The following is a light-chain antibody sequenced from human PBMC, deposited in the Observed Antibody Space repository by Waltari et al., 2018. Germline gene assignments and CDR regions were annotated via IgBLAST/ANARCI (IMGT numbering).Light chain of an antibody. V-gene: IGLV1-40*01. J-gene: IGLJ2*01. CDR1: STNLGSPSN. CDR3: QSYDSGLNGLF. CDR2: DDS. Sequence: QSVLTQPPSVSGAPGPRVTISCTGSSTNLGSPSNVHWYQQVPGRAPKLLIYDDSHRPSVVPDRFSGSKSGTSASLAITGLQAEDEAEYFCQSYDSGLNGLFFGGGTKVTVL.